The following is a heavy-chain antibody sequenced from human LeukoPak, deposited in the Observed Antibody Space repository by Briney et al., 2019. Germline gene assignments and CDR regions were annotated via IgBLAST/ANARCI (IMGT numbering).Heavy chain of an antibody. V-gene: IGHV3-7*03. CDR1: GFTFTTYW. CDR2: IKQDGTGK. Sequence: PGGSLRLSCAASGFTFTTYWMSWVRQAPGKGLEWVANIKQDGTGKYYVDSVKGRFTISRDNAKNSLYLQMNSLRAEDTALYYCAKDITGYSYGFRAFDIWGQGTMVTVSS. D-gene: IGHD5-18*01. CDR3: AKDITGYSYGFRAFDI. J-gene: IGHJ3*02.